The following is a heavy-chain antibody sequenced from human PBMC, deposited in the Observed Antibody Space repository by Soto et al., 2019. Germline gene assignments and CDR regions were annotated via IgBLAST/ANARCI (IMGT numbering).Heavy chain of an antibody. V-gene: IGHV4-31*03. J-gene: IGHJ3*02. D-gene: IGHD3-22*01. CDR2: IYYSGST. CDR1: GGSISSGGYY. Sequence: SETLSLTCTVSGGSISSGGYYWSWIRQHPGKGLEWIGYIYYSGSTYYNPSLKSRVTISVDTSKNQFSLKLSSVTAADTAVYYCARELYYYDSSGYSLGAFDIWGQGTMVTVSS. CDR3: ARELYYYDSSGYSLGAFDI.